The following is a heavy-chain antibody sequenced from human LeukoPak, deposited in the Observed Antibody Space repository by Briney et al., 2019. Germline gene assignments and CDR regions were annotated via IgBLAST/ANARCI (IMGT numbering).Heavy chain of an antibody. CDR1: GGSISSYY. CDR2: IYYSGST. Sequence: SETLSLTCTVSGGSISSYYWSWIRQPPGKGLEWIGYIYYSGSTNYNPSLKSRVTISVDTSKNQFSLKLSSVTAADTAVYYCARGALRSLDYWGQGTLVTVSS. CDR3: ARGALRSLDY. V-gene: IGHV4-59*01. J-gene: IGHJ4*02. D-gene: IGHD5-12*01.